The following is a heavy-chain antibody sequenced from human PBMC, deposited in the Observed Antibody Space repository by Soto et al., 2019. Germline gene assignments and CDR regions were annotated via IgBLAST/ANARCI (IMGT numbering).Heavy chain of an antibody. J-gene: IGHJ6*02. Sequence: ASVKVSCKASGYTFTTYGISWVRQASGQGLEWMGWINGYTGNTKYAQRFQGRVTMTRDTSTSTAYMEVRSLRSDDTAVYYCARDDIATRPQYYYGMDVWGQGTTVTSP. CDR2: INGYTGNT. CDR1: GYTFTTYG. D-gene: IGHD6-6*01. CDR3: ARDDIATRPQYYYGMDV. V-gene: IGHV1-18*04.